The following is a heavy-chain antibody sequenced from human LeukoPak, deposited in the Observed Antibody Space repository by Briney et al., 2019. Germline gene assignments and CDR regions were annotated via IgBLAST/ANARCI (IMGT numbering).Heavy chain of an antibody. V-gene: IGHV4-34*01. J-gene: IGHJ1*01. CDR3: ATTGYSSSFDLLEYFQH. Sequence: PSETLSLTCAVYGGSFSGYYWSWIRQPPGKGLEWIGEINHSGSTNYNPSLKSRVTISVDTSKNQFSLKLSSVTAADTAVYYCATTGYSSSFDLLEYFQHWCQGTLVTVSS. D-gene: IGHD6-13*01. CDR1: GGSFSGYY. CDR2: INHSGST.